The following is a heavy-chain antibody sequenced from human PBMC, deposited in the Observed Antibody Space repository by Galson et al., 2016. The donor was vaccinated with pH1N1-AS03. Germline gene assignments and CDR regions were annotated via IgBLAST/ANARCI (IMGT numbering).Heavy chain of an antibody. CDR3: ARVLFGSARGESSALDL. J-gene: IGHJ3*01. D-gene: IGHD2-15*01. CDR2: INPNSGDT. CDR1: GYTFTGYY. V-gene: IGHV1-2*02. Sequence: SVKVSCKASGYTFTGYYLHWVRQAPGQGLEWVGWINPNSGDTSYAQKFQGRVTMTRDTSISAAYLELSRLRSDDTAVFYCARVLFGSARGESSALDLWGQGTMVTVSS.